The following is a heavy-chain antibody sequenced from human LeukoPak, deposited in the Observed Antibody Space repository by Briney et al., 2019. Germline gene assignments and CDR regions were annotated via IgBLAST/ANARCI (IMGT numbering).Heavy chain of an antibody. CDR1: GGSFSGYY. J-gene: IGHJ4*02. CDR3: ARGPRYVKGFLDY. CDR2: INHSGST. Sequence: SETLSFTCAVYGGSFSGYYWSWIRQPPGKGLEWIGEINHSGSTNYNPSLKSRVTISVDTSKNQFSLKLSSVTAADTAVYYCARGPRYVKGFLDYWGQGTLVTVSS. V-gene: IGHV4-34*01. D-gene: IGHD3-16*01.